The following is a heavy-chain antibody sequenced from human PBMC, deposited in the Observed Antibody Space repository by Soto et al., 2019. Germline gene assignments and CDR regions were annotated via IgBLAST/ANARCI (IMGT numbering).Heavy chain of an antibody. V-gene: IGHV3-30*18. J-gene: IGHJ3*01. D-gene: IGHD6-13*01. CDR1: GFTFNNYG. Sequence: QVQLVESGGGVVQPGRSLRLSCAASGFTFNNYGMHWVRQAPGKGLEWVADISNDGNDKYYADSVKGRLTISRDNSKNTGNLQMNSPRAEDTAVYHCAKDQGIAASHGIDWGQGTMVTVSS. CDR3: AKDQGIAASHGID. CDR2: ISNDGNDK.